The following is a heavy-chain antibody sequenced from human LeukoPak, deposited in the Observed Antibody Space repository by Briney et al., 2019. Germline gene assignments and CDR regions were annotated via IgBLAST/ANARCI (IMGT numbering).Heavy chain of an antibody. V-gene: IGHV1-2*02. J-gene: IGHJ6*03. CDR3: ARDSTHYYYYMDV. D-gene: IGHD2/OR15-2a*01. CDR1: GYTFTGYY. Sequence: GASVKVFCKASGYTFTGYYMHWVRQAPGQGLEWMGWINPNSGGTNYAQKFQGRVTMTRDTSISTAYMELSRLRSDDTAVYYCARDSTHYYYYMDVWGKGTTVTVSS. CDR2: INPNSGGT.